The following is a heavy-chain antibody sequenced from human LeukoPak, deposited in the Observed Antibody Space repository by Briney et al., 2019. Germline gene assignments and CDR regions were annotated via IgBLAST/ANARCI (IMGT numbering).Heavy chain of an antibody. V-gene: IGHV3-30*02. J-gene: IGHJ6*03. D-gene: IGHD6-19*01. Sequence: GGSLRLSCAASGFTFSSYGMHWVRQAPGKELEWVAFIRYDGSNKYYADSVKGRFTISRDNSKNTLYLQMNSLRAEDTAVYYCAKDQWLVDYYYYYYMDVWGKGTTVTISS. CDR2: IRYDGSNK. CDR1: GFTFSSYG. CDR3: AKDQWLVDYYYYYYMDV.